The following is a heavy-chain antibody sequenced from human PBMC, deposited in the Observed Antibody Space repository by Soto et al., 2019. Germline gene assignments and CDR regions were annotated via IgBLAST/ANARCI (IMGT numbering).Heavy chain of an antibody. V-gene: IGHV4-31*03. CDR1: GYSISNGGYY. J-gene: IGHJ3*02. CDR2: IYYSGST. CDR3: ARTTDAFDS. Sequence: SETLSLTCTVSGYSISNGGYYWSWIRQRPGEGLEWLGYIYYSGSTYYNPSLKSRPSISVDTSKNQFSLKVNSVTAADTAVYYCARTTDAFDSWGQGTMVTVSS. D-gene: IGHD1-1*01.